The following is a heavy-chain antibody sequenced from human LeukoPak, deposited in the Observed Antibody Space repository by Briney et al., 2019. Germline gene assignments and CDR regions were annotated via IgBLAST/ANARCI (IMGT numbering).Heavy chain of an antibody. CDR3: ARAAHTIFGEPNEFDY. Sequence: PGGSLGLSCAASGFTFSSYSMNWVRQAPGKGLEWVSSISSSSSYIYYADSVKGRFTISRDNAKNSLYLQMNSLRAEDTAVYYCARAAHTIFGEPNEFDYWGQGTLVTVSS. CDR1: GFTFSSYS. V-gene: IGHV3-21*01. J-gene: IGHJ4*02. CDR2: ISSSSSYI. D-gene: IGHD3-3*01.